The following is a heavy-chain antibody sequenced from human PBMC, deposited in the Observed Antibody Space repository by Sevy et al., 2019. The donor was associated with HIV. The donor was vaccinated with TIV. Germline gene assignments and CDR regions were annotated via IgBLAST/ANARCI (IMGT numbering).Heavy chain of an antibody. CDR2: TSGNSGAI. CDR1: GFIFSRYS. CDR3: AGGPDCGGDCDVGFYYPLDV. D-gene: IGHD2-21*02. J-gene: IGHJ6*02. Sequence: GESLKISCTVSGFIFSRYSMNWVRQAPGKGLEWISYTSGNSGAIYYPDSVKGRFTVSRDNANNARFLQMSSLKDDDTAVYYCAGGPDCGGDCDVGFYYPLDVWGQGTTVTVSS. V-gene: IGHV3-48*02.